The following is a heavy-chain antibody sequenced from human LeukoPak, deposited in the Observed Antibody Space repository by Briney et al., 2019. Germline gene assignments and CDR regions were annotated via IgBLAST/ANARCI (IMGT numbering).Heavy chain of an antibody. CDR1: GFAFGRHW. J-gene: IGHJ4*02. V-gene: IGHV3-7*01. CDR3: AKLGGY. D-gene: IGHD1-7*01. CDR2: MNQGGSET. Sequence: GGSLRLSCAASGFAFGRHWMSWVRQAPGKGLEWVAHMNQGGSETTNVDSVKGRFTISRDDAKNLVFLQMNSLRVEDTAVYYCAKLGGYWGQGTLVTVSS.